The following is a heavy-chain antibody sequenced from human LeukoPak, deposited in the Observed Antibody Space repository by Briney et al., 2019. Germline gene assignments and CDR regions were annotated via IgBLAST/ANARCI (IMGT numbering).Heavy chain of an antibody. CDR2: ISGSGGST. V-gene: IGHV3-23*01. Sequence: GGSLRLSCAASGFTFTSYAMSWVRQAPGKGLEWVSAISGSGGSTYYADSVKGRFTISRDNSKHTLSLQMNSLGAEDTAVYYCATPDFWSGYYLFDYWGQGTLVTVSS. CDR3: ATPDFWSGYYLFDY. CDR1: GFTFTSYA. J-gene: IGHJ4*02. D-gene: IGHD3-3*01.